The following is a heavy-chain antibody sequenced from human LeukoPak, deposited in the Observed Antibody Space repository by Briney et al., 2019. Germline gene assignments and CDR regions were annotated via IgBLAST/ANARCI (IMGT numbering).Heavy chain of an antibody. D-gene: IGHD2-2*01. CDR2: IYYSGST. J-gene: IGHJ4*02. V-gene: IGHV4-30-4*08. Sequence: TSQTLSLTCTVSGGSISSGDYYWSWIRQAPGKGLEWIGYIYYSGSTYYNPSLKSRVTISVDTSKNQFSLKLSSVTAADTAVYYCAGPREYQPPSLFDYWGQGTLVTVSS. CDR3: AGPREYQPPSLFDY. CDR1: GGSISSGDYY.